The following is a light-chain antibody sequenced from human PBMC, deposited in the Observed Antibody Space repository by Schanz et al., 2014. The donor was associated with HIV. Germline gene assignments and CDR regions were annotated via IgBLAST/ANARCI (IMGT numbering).Light chain of an antibody. J-gene: IGKJ2*01. Sequence: DIQMTQSPSTLSASVGDRVTITCRASQSISSWLAWYQQKPGKAPKLLIYKASSLESGVPSRFSGSGSGTEFTLTISSLQPADFATYYCQQCVTYPYTFGQGTKLDIK. CDR3: QQCVTYPYT. CDR2: KAS. CDR1: QSISSW. V-gene: IGKV1-5*03.